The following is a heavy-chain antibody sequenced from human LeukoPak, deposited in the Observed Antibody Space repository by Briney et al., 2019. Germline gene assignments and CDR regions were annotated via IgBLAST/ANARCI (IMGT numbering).Heavy chain of an antibody. Sequence: PGGSLRLSCAASVFTFSSYSMNWVRQAPGKGLEWVSYISSSSSTIYYADSVKGRFTISRDNAKNSLYLQMNSLRAEDTAVYYCARDFWSGYSNWCDPCGQGTLVTVSS. D-gene: IGHD3-3*01. CDR1: VFTFSSYS. CDR3: ARDFWSGYSNWCDP. CDR2: ISSSSSTI. J-gene: IGHJ5*02. V-gene: IGHV3-48*01.